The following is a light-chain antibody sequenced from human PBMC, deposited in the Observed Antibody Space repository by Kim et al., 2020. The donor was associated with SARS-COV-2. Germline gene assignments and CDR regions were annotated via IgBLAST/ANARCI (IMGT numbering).Light chain of an antibody. Sequence: VSPGKAASFTCSGDKLGDKYAGWYQQKPGQSPVLGMYQDTKRPSGSPERFSGSNSGNTDTLTISRTQAMAEAAYSCQAWHCSTGVFGAGTQLTDL. J-gene: IGLJ2*01. CDR3: QAWHCSTGV. V-gene: IGLV3-1*01. CDR2: QDT. CDR1: KLGDKY.